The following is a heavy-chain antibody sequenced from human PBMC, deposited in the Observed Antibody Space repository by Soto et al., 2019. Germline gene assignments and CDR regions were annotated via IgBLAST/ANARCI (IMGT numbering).Heavy chain of an antibody. CDR2: IDPNDSQT. J-gene: IGHJ4*02. V-gene: IGHV5-51*01. CDR1: GYSFSSSW. Sequence: PGESLKISCQAFGYSFSSSWIGWVRQMPGKGLEWMGIIDPNDSQTLSSPSVQGQVTISAVKSIGTAYPQWSSMKTSDPAMFYCARHAANSWKGDSFDYWGQGALVTASS. CDR3: ARHAANSWKGDSFDY. D-gene: IGHD1-1*01.